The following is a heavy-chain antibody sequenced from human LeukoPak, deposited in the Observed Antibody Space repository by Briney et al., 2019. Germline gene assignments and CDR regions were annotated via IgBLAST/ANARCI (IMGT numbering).Heavy chain of an antibody. V-gene: IGHV1-18*01. CDR3: ARGSHGSGSYYKGSFDY. CDR2: ISAYNGNT. Sequence: ASVKVSCKASGYTFTSYGISWVRQAPGQGLEWMGWISAYNGNTNYAQKLQGRVTMTTDTSTSTAYMELRSLRSDDTAVYYCARGSHGSGSYYKGSFDYWGRGTLVTVSS. D-gene: IGHD3-10*01. CDR1: GYTFTSYG. J-gene: IGHJ2*01.